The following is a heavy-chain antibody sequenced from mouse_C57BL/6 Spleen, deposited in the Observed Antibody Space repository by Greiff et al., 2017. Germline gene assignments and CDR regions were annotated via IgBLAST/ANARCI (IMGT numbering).Heavy chain of an antibody. D-gene: IGHD2-5*01. V-gene: IGHV2-6-1*01. J-gene: IGHJ4*01. CDR3: ARQGDSNSYPMDY. CDR2: IWSDGST. Sequence: QVQLKESGPGLVAPSQSLSITCTVSGFSLTSYGVHWVRQPPGKGLEWLVVIWSDGSTTYNSALKSRLSISKDNSKSQVFLKMNRLQTDDTAMYYCARQGDSNSYPMDYWGQGTSVTVSS. CDR1: GFSLTSYG.